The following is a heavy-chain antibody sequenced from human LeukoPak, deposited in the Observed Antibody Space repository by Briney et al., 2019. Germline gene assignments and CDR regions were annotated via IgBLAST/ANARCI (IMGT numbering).Heavy chain of an antibody. CDR3: TRDPNALDY. Sequence: GGSLRLSCAASGFTFSSHWMSWVRQAPGKGLEWVANIKQDGSQKYYVDSVKGRFTISRDNAKNSLYLQMNSLRDEDTAVYYCTRDPNALDYWGQGTLVTVSS. CDR2: IKQDGSQK. V-gene: IGHV3-7*01. CDR1: GFTFSSHW. J-gene: IGHJ4*02.